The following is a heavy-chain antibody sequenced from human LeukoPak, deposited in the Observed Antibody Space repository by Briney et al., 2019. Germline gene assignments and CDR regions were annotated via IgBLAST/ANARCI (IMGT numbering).Heavy chain of an antibody. D-gene: IGHD3/OR15-3a*01. V-gene: IGHV3-7*03. J-gene: IGHJ4*02. CDR3: AKLYRTGPIRGGFDY. CDR2: INQDGSEK. CDR1: GITFSRFW. Sequence: GGSLRLSCAASGITFSRFWMSWVRQAPGKGLQWVANINQDGSEKHYVDSVKGRFTISRDNAENSLYLQMNSLRAEDTAVYYCAKLYRTGPIRGGFDYWGQGTLVTVSS.